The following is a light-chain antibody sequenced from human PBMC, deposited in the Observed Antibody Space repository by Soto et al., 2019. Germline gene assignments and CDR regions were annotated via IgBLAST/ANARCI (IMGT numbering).Light chain of an antibody. Sequence: EIVLTQSPGTLSLSPGDRATLSCWASESVTKNFLAWYQQKPGQSPRLLMYGAAYRPTGIPDRFSGSGSGADFTLTISRLEPEDFAVYYCQQYGNSPVTFGPGTKVDIK. CDR2: GAA. CDR1: ESVTKNF. J-gene: IGKJ3*01. V-gene: IGKV3-20*01. CDR3: QQYGNSPVT.